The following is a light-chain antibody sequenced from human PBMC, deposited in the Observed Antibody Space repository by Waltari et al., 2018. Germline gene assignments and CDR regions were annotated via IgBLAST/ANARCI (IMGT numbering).Light chain of an antibody. CDR2: NVS. J-gene: IGLJ1*01. CDR3: SSYSSSSTLDRV. Sequence: QSVLTQPASVSGSPGQSITISCPGSSSDVGGYNYVSWYQQHPGKAPKLMIYNVSNPPSGVSNRFSGSKSGNTASLTISGLRTEDEADYYCSSYSSSSTLDRVFGTGTKVTVL. CDR1: SSDVGGYNY. V-gene: IGLV2-14*03.